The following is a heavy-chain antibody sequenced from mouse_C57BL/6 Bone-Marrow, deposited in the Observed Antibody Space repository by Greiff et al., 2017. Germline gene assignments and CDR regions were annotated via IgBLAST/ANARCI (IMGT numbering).Heavy chain of an antibody. CDR1: GYTFTSYW. V-gene: IGHV1-69*01. J-gene: IGHJ2*01. Sequence: QVQLQQSGAELVMPGASVKLSCKASGYTFTSYWMHWVKQRPGQGLEWIGEIDPSDSYTNYNQKFKGKSTLTVDKSSSTAYMQLSSLTSEDSAVYYCARRGVVPFDYWGQGTTLTVSS. CDR2: IDPSDSYT. D-gene: IGHD1-1*01. CDR3: ARRGVVPFDY.